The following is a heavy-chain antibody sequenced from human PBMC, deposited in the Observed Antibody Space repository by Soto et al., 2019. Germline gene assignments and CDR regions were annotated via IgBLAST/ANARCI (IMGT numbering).Heavy chain of an antibody. CDR2: LSGSGGST. V-gene: IGHV3-23*01. CDR1: GFTFSSYA. Sequence: EVQLLESGGGLVQPGGSLRLSCAASGFTFSSYAMSWVRQAPGKGLEWVSALSGSGGSTYYADSVKGRFTISSDNSNNTLYLPLNSLRAEDTAVYYCAKGPESYCYDSSGYYPAWYFDLWCSGTLVTVSS. J-gene: IGHJ2*01. D-gene: IGHD3-22*01. CDR3: AKGPESYCYDSSGYYPAWYFDL.